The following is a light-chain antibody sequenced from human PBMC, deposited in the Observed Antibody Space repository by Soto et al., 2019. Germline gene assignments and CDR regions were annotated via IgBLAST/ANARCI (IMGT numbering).Light chain of an antibody. CDR3: QQYNDWPPWT. CDR1: QSVSTY. V-gene: IGKV3-15*01. Sequence: EIVMTQSPATLSVSPGARATLSCRASQSVSTYLAWYQQKPGQAPRLLIYGASTRATGIPARFSGSGSGTEFSLTISSLQSEDVTVYYCQQYNDWPPWTFGQGTKVEFE. J-gene: IGKJ1*01. CDR2: GAS.